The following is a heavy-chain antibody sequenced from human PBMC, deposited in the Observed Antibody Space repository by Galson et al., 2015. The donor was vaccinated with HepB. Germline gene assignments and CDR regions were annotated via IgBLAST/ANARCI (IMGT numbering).Heavy chain of an antibody. V-gene: IGHV3-23*01. CDR1: GFTFSSYA. CDR2: ISGSGGGT. CDR3: ARGEGENDFRAVFDY. J-gene: IGHJ4*02. Sequence: SLRLSCAASGFTFSSYAMRWVRQAPGKGLEWVSTISGSGGGTYYADSVKGRFTISRDNAKNSLYLQMNSLRAEDTAVYYCARGEGENDFRAVFDYWGQGTLVTVSS. D-gene: IGHD3-3*01.